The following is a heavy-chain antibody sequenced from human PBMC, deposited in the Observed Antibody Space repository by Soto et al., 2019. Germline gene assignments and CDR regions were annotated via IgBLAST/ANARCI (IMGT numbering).Heavy chain of an antibody. CDR2: IYHSGST. J-gene: IGHJ6*03. CDR3: ASLVTTKYYYYYMAV. D-gene: IGHD4-17*01. Sequence: SETLSLTCAVSSGSISSSNWWSWVRQPPGKGLEWIGEIYHSGSTNYNPSLKSRVTISVDKSKNQFSLKLSSVTAADTAVYYCASLVTTKYYYYYMAVWGKGTTVTVSS. CDR1: SGSISSSNW. V-gene: IGHV4-4*02.